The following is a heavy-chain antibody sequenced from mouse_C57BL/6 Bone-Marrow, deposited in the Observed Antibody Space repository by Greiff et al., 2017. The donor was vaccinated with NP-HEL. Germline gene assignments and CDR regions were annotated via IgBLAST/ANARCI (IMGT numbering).Heavy chain of an antibody. Sequence: VMLVESGGGLVKPGGSLKLSCAASGFTFSSYAMSWVRQTPEKRLEWVATISDGGSYTYYPDNVKGRFTISRDNAKNNLYLQMSHLKSEDTAMYYCARDYDGYYPAWFAYWGQGTLVTVSA. D-gene: IGHD2-3*01. CDR2: ISDGGSYT. V-gene: IGHV5-4*01. J-gene: IGHJ3*01. CDR1: GFTFSSYA. CDR3: ARDYDGYYPAWFAY.